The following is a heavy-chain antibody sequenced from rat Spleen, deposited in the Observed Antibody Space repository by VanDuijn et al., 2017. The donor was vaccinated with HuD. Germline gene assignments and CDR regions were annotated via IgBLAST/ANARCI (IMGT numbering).Heavy chain of an antibody. D-gene: IGHD2-7*01. CDR1: GFTFSNYG. CDR3: VSHGARISRFAY. Sequence: EVQLVESGGGLVHPGRSLKLSCVALGFTFSNYGMAWVRQAPTKGLEWVASISPTGGSTYYRDSVKGRFTISRDNAKSTLYLQMDSLRSEDTATYYCVSHGARISRFAYWGQGTLVTVSS. CDR2: ISPTGGST. J-gene: IGHJ3*01. V-gene: IGHV5-19*01.